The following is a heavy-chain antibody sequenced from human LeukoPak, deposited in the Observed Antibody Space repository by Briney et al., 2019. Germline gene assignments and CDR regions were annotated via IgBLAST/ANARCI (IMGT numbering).Heavy chain of an antibody. Sequence: GASVKVSCKASGYSFTSHYMHWVRQAPGQGLEWMGLINPSGSSTLYAQKFQGRVTMTRDTSISTAYMELSRLRSDDTAVYYCARGIYGGNSPLVDYWGQGTLVTVSS. CDR2: INPSGSST. J-gene: IGHJ4*02. V-gene: IGHV1-2*06. CDR1: GYSFTSHY. CDR3: ARGIYGGNSPLVDY. D-gene: IGHD4-23*01.